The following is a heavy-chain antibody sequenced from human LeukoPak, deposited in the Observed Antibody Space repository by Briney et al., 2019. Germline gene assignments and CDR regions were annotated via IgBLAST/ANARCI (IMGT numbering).Heavy chain of an antibody. CDR3: ARRIGGKGFDP. CDR2: IYYSGST. D-gene: IGHD4-23*01. CDR1: GYSISSGYY. Sequence: PSETLPLTCTVSGYSISSGYYWGWIRQPPGKGLEWIGYIYYSGSTNYNPSLKSRVTISVDTSKNQFSLKLSSVTAADTAVYYCARRIGGKGFDPWGQGTLVTVSS. J-gene: IGHJ5*02. V-gene: IGHV4-38-2*02.